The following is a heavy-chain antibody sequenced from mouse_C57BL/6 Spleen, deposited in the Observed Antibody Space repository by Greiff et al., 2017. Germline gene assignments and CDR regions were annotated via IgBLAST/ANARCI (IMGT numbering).Heavy chain of an antibody. Sequence: EVKLVESGAELVRPGASVKLSCTASGFNIKDDYMHWVKQRPEQGLEWIGWIDPGNGDTEYASKFQGKATITADTSSNTAYLQLSSLTSEDTAVYYCTPLSSYWGQGTLVTVSA. D-gene: IGHD6-1*01. CDR2: IDPGNGDT. CDR1: GFNIKDDY. V-gene: IGHV14-4*01. CDR3: TPLSSY. J-gene: IGHJ3*01.